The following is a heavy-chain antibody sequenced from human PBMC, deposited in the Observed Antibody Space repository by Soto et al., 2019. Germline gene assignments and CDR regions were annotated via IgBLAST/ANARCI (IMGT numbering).Heavy chain of an antibody. J-gene: IGHJ6*02. Sequence: SETLSLTCAVYGGSFSGYYWSWIRQPPGKGLEWIGEINHSGSTNYNPSLKSRVTISVDTSKNQFSLKLSSVTAADTAVYYCARGRGYCSSTSCYYYYGMDVWGQGTTVT. CDR3: ARGRGYCSSTSCYYYYGMDV. V-gene: IGHV4-34*01. CDR2: INHSGST. D-gene: IGHD2-2*01. CDR1: GGSFSGYY.